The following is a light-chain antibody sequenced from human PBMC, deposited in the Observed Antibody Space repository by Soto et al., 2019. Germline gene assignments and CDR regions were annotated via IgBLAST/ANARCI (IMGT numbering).Light chain of an antibody. J-gene: IGLJ1*01. V-gene: IGLV2-23*02. Sequence: QSVLTQPASVSGSPGQSITISCTGSGSDVGGYKFVSWYQQHPGKVPRLMIYEVTERPSGVSNRFSGSRSGNTASLTISGLQAEDEADYYCCLPVGTSTYVFGTGTKVTVL. CDR1: GSDVGGYKF. CDR2: EVT. CDR3: CLPVGTSTYV.